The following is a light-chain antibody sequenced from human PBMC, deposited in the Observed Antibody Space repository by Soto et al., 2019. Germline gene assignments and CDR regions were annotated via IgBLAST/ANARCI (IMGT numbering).Light chain of an antibody. J-gene: IGLJ2*01. CDR2: EVN. Sequence: QSALTQPASVSESPGQSITISCTGTTSDVGGYNYVSWYQQLPGNAPKLIIYEVNHRPSGVSNRFSGSKSGSTASLTISRLQGEDEAHYYCSSYTAISSLDIVFGGGTKLTVL. V-gene: IGLV2-14*01. CDR1: TSDVGGYNY. CDR3: SSYTAISSLDIV.